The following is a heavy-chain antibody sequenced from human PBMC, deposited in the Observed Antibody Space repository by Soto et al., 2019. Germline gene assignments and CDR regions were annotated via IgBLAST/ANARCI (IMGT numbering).Heavy chain of an antibody. CDR2: INASGITP. V-gene: IGHV3-23*01. Sequence: EVQLLESGGGLVQPGGSLRLSCAASGFTFSNYAMNWVRQAPGRGLEWVSTINASGITPYYADSVKGRFTISRDNSKNTLYLQMNSLRADDTAVYYCAKRIEWELHYWGQGTLVTVSS. CDR3: AKRIEWELHY. D-gene: IGHD1-26*01. CDR1: GFTFSNYA. J-gene: IGHJ4*02.